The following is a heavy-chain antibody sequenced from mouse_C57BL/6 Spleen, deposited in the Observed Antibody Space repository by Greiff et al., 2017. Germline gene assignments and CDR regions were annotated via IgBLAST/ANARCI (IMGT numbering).Heavy chain of an antibody. Sequence: SGAELASPGASVTLSCKASGYTFTDHIMNWVKKRPGQGLEWIGRIYPVSGETNYNQKFMGKATFSVDRSSSTVYMELHSLTSEYSAVYFCARGGFGGNYNYWGQGTTLTVSS. CDR2: IYPVSGET. CDR1: GYTFTDHI. D-gene: IGHD2-1*01. CDR3: ARGGFGGNYNY. V-gene: IGHV1-11*01. J-gene: IGHJ2*01.